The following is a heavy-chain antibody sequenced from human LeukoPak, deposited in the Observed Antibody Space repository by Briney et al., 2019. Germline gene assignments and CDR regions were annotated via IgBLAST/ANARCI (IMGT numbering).Heavy chain of an antibody. CDR3: AREDTALVIAY. J-gene: IGHJ4*02. V-gene: IGHV3-33*08. CDR1: GFTFSSYS. Sequence: GGSLRLSCAASGFTFSSYSMNWVRQAPGKGLEWVAIMWYDGSNKYYTDSVKGRFTISRDNSKNTLYLQMNSLRVEDTAVYYCAREDTALVIAYWGQGTLVTVSS. CDR2: MWYDGSNK. D-gene: IGHD5-18*01.